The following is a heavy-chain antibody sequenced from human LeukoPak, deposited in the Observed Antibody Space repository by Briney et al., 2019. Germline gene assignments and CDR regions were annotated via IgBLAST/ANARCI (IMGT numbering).Heavy chain of an antibody. J-gene: IGHJ6*02. V-gene: IGHV3-30-3*01. CDR3: AKDFLAAAGTWFYYYGMDV. D-gene: IGHD6-13*01. CDR1: GFTFSSYA. CDR2: ISYDGSNK. Sequence: GGSLRLSCAASGFTFSSYAMHWVRQAPGKGLEWVAVISYDGSNKYYADSVKGRFTISRDNSKNTLYLQMNSLRAEDTAVYYCAKDFLAAAGTWFYYYGMDVWGQGTTVTVSS.